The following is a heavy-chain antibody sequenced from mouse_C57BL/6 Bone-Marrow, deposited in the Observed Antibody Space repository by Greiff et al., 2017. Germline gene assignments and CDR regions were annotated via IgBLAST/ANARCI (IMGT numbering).Heavy chain of an antibody. Sequence: EVQRVESGGGLVQPGGSLSLSCAASGFTFTDYYMSWVRQPPGKALEWLGFIRNKANGYTTEYSASVKGRFTISRDNSQSILYLQMNALRAEDSVTYYCARFSLYDRGDYYAMDYWGQGTSVTVSS. V-gene: IGHV7-3*01. D-gene: IGHD2-3*01. CDR3: ARFSLYDRGDYYAMDY. CDR2: IRNKANGYTT. J-gene: IGHJ4*01. CDR1: GFTFTDYY.